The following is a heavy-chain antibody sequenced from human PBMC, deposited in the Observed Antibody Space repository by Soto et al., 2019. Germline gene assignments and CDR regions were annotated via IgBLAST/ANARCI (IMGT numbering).Heavy chain of an antibody. CDR2: ISWNSGNI. J-gene: IGHJ4*02. CDR3: VRSKGGYSYGTPFDY. CDR1: GFTFDDYA. V-gene: IGHV3-9*01. Sequence: DVQLEESGGALVQPGRSLRLSCAASGFTFDDYAMYWVRQVLGKGLEWVSSISWNSGNIGYADSVKGRFTTSRDNAENSLYLQMNSLRPEDTALYYCVRSKGGYSYGTPFDYWGQGXLVXXSX. D-gene: IGHD5-18*01.